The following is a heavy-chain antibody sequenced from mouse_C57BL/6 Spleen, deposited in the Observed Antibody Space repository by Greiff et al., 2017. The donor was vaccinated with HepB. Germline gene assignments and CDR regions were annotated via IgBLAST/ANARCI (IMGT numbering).Heavy chain of an antibody. CDR1: GYTFTSYW. Sequence: VQLQQPGAELVRPGSSVKLSCKASGYTFTSYWMHWVKQRPIQGLEWIGNIDPSDSETHYNQKFKDKATLTVDKSSSTAYMQLSSLTSEDSAVYYCAREDWGYYYAMDYWGQGTSVTVSS. J-gene: IGHJ4*01. CDR2: IDPSDSET. V-gene: IGHV1-52*01. CDR3: AREDWGYYYAMDY. D-gene: IGHD4-1*01.